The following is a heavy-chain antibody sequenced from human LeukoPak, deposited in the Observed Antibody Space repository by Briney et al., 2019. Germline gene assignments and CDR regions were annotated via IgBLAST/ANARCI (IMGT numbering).Heavy chain of an antibody. CDR2: IKQDGSEK. CDR3: ARDRRAGSGWKVIDY. J-gene: IGHJ4*02. Sequence: GGSLRLSCAASGFTFSSYWMSWVRQAPGKGLEWVANIKQDGSEKYYVDYVKGRFTISRDNAKNSLYLQMNSLRAEDTAVYYCARDRRAGSGWKVIDYWGQGTLVTVSS. V-gene: IGHV3-7*03. D-gene: IGHD6-19*01. CDR1: GFTFSSYW.